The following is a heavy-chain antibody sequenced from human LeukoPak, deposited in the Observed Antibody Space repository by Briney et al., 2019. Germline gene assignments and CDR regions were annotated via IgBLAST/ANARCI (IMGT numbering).Heavy chain of an antibody. V-gene: IGHV4-59*01. CDR1: GGSISSYY. Sequence: SEALSLTCTVSGGSISSYYWSWIRPPPGKGLEWIGYIYYSGSTNYNPSLKSRVTISVDTSKNRFSLKLSSVTAADTAVYYCASTVDTAMVIDYWGQGTLVTVSS. CDR2: IYYSGST. CDR3: ASTVDTAMVIDY. D-gene: IGHD5-18*01. J-gene: IGHJ4*02.